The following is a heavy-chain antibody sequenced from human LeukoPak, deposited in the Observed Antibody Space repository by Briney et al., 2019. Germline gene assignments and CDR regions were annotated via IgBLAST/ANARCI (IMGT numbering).Heavy chain of an antibody. D-gene: IGHD3-22*01. Sequence: SETLSLTCAVYGGSFSGYYWSWIRQPPGKGLEWIGEINHSGSTNYNPSLKSRVTISIDTSKNQFSLKLSSVTAADTAVYYCARDRYYYDSSARYFDYWGQGTLVTVSS. CDR3: ARDRYYYDSSARYFDY. CDR2: INHSGST. V-gene: IGHV4-34*01. CDR1: GGSFSGYY. J-gene: IGHJ4*02.